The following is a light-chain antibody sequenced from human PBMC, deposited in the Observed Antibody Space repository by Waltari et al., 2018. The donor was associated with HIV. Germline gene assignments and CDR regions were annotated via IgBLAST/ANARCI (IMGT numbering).Light chain of an antibody. V-gene: IGLV1-44*01. CDR2: GHN. Sequence: QSVMSHPPSASGTPGQTVTISCFGRFSNLGANTVNWYQQIPGTAPRLLIYGHNQRPSGVPDRFSGSRSGTSASLTIGGLQSEDEADYYCSAWDDSLRATVFGTGTRVTVL. CDR3: SAWDDSLRATV. CDR1: FSNLGANT. J-gene: IGLJ1*01.